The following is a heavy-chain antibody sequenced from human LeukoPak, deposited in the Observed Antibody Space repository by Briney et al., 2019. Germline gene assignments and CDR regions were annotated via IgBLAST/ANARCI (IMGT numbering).Heavy chain of an antibody. D-gene: IGHD1-7*01. CDR2: IFTSGTT. Sequence: PSETLSLTCTVSGGSISSGSYYWNWIRQPAGKGLEWLGNIFTSGTTNYNPSLKSRVTISVDTSKNQFSLKLSSVTAADTAVYYCARSQRNGLELITGSIGFDPWGQGTLVTVSS. J-gene: IGHJ5*02. CDR3: ARSQRNGLELITGSIGFDP. CDR1: GGSISSGSYY. V-gene: IGHV4-61*10.